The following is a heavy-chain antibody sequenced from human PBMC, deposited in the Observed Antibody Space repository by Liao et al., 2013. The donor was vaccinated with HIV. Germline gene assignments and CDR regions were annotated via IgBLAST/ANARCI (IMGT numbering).Heavy chain of an antibody. CDR1: GDLIRRDNYY. J-gene: IGHJ2*01. V-gene: IGHV4-61*02. Sequence: QVRLQESGPGLVKPSQTLSLTCTVSGDLIRRDNYYWTWIRQPAGKGLEWIGHIYTGMSTTGTTNYNPPSRVESPLSADTSSNHVSLKLTSVTAADTAVYYCARVQWEPAPNWYSDLWGRGTLVIVSS. CDR3: ARVQWEPAPNWYSDL. D-gene: IGHD1-26*01. CDR2: IYTGMSTTGTT.